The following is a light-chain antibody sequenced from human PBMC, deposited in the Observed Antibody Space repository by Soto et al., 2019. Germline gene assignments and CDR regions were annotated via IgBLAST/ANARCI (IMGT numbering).Light chain of an antibody. CDR1: QSVSSN. J-gene: IGKJ1*01. V-gene: IGKV3-15*01. Sequence: EIVMTQSPATLSVSPGERATLSCRASQSVSSNLAWYQQKPGQAPRLLIYDASTRATGIPARFSGSGSGTEFTLTISSLQSEDFAVYYCQQYVSGGTFGRGTKVEVK. CDR3: QQYVSGGT. CDR2: DAS.